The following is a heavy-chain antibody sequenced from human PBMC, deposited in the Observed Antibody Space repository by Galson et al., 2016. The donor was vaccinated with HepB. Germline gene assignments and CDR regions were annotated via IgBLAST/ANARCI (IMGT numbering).Heavy chain of an antibody. CDR2: FSSTGDYT. CDR1: GITLSRYA. V-gene: IGHV3-64D*06. J-gene: IGHJ4*02. CDR3: VKGQSSFSSRTLDY. Sequence: SLRLSCAAAGITLSRYAMHWVRQAPGKGLEYVSGFSSTGDYTHYADSVKGRFSTSRDNFRNTVYLQMSSLRPEDTAVYYCVKGQSSFSSRTLDYWGQGTLVAVSS. D-gene: IGHD6-6*01.